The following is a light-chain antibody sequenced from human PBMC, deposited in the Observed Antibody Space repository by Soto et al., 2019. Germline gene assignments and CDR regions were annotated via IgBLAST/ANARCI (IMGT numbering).Light chain of an antibody. CDR2: KAS. J-gene: IGKJ3*01. CDR3: QQYNLYPLT. V-gene: IGKV1-5*03. Sequence: DIQMTQSPSTLSASVGDRVTITCRASQNIISWLAWYQQKPGKAPKLLIYKASNLKSGVPSRFSGSGSGTEFTLTISSLQPDDFATYYCQQYNLYPLTFGPGTKVDIK. CDR1: QNIISW.